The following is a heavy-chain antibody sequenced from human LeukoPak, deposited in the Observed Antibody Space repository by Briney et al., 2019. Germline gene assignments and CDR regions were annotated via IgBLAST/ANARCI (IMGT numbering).Heavy chain of an antibody. CDR2: VYYTDKT. J-gene: IGHJ4*02. CDR1: NDSFSNYY. Sequence: SETLSLACTVSNDSFSNYYWTWIRQSPGKALEWIGYVYYTDKTHYNPSLKSRVFISADTSQNQFSLRLSSVTAADTAVYYCARFSNYYDSSIHYLDYWGQGTLVSVSS. D-gene: IGHD3-22*01. CDR3: ARFSNYYDSSIHYLDY. V-gene: IGHV4-59*01.